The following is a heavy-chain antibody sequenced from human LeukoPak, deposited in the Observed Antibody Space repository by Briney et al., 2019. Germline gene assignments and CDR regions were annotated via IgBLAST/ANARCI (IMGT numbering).Heavy chain of an antibody. CDR2: IYTSGST. Sequence: PSQTLSLTCTVSGGSISSGSYYWSWIRQPTGKGLEWIGRIYTSGSTNYNRSLKSRVTISVDTSKNQFSLKLSSVSAADTAVYYCARGATDQDWFDPWGQGTLVTVSS. CDR1: GGSISSGSYY. CDR3: ARGATDQDWFDP. J-gene: IGHJ5*02. V-gene: IGHV4-61*02.